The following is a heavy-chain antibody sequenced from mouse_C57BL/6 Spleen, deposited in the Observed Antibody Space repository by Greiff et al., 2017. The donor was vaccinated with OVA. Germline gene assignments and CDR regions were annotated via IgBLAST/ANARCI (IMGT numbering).Heavy chain of an antibody. CDR2: INPDYGTT. CDR1: GYSFTDYN. J-gene: IGHJ4*01. V-gene: IGHV1-39*01. CDR3: ASRYYAMDY. Sequence: EVQVVESGPELVKPGASVKISCKASGYSFTDYNINWVKQNNGKSLEWIGVINPDYGTTTYNQSFRGKATLTVDQSSSTAYMQLNSLTSEDSAVYYCASRYYAMDYWGQGTSVTVSS.